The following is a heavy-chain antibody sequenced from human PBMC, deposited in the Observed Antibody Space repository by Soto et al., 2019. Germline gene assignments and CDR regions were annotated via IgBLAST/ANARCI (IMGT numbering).Heavy chain of an antibody. J-gene: IGHJ4*02. CDR2: ISYDGSNK. CDR1: GFTFSSYG. D-gene: IGHD3-22*01. CDR3: AKVIGGYNDY. V-gene: IGHV3-30*18. Sequence: HPGGSLRLSCAASGFTFSSYGMHWVRQAPGKGLEWVAVISYDGSNKYYADSVKGRFTISRGNSKNTLYLQMNSLRAEDTAVYYCAKVIGGYNDYWGQGTLVTVSS.